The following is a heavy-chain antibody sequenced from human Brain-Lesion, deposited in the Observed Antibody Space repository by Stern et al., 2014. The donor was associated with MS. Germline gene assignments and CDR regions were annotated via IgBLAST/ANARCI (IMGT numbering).Heavy chain of an antibody. CDR2: IYYSGNP. CDR3: AGEEDIRYCSGGSCTGNWFDP. J-gene: IGHJ5*02. D-gene: IGHD2-15*01. V-gene: IGHV4-39*01. CDR1: GGSVSSTSYA. Sequence: VQLVESGPGLVKPSETLSLTCTVAGGSVSSTSYAWAWIRQPPGKGLEWIGTIYYSGNPYYSPSLKSRLTISLDTSKHQFSLQLSSVTAADTAVYYCAGEEDIRYCSGGSCTGNWFDPWGQGTLVTVSS.